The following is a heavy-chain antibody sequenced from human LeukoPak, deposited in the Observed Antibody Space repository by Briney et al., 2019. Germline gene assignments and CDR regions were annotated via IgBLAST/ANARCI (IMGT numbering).Heavy chain of an antibody. Sequence: GGSLRLSCAASGFTFSSYGMHWVRQAPGKGLEWVAVISYDGSNKYYADSVKGRFTISRDNSKNTLYLQMNSLRAEDTAVYYCAKDPRWYSSGWYGEGSYFDYWGQGTLVTVSS. CDR1: GFTFSSYG. CDR3: AKDPRWYSSGWYGEGSYFDY. J-gene: IGHJ4*02. V-gene: IGHV3-30*18. CDR2: ISYDGSNK. D-gene: IGHD6-19*01.